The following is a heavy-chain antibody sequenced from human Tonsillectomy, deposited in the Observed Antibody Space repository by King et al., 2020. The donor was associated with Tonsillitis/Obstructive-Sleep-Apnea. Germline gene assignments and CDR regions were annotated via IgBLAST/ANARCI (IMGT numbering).Heavy chain of an antibody. J-gene: IGHJ4*02. V-gene: IGHV4-4*02. Sequence: QLQESGPGLVKPSGTLSLTCAVSGGSIRSNNWWSWVRQPPGKGLEWIGEVYHSGSTNYNPSLQSRVTMSVEKSKNQFSLKVNSVTAADTAVYYCAREGFGDYEPHFDYWGQGALVTVAS. D-gene: IGHD4-17*01. CDR3: AREGFGDYEPHFDY. CDR2: VYHSGST. CDR1: GGSIRSNNW.